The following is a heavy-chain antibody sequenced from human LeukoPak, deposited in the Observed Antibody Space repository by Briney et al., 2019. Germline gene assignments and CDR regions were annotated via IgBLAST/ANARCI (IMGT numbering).Heavy chain of an antibody. CDR3: ARGTTETGYLN. CDR2: IYYSGST. J-gene: IGHJ4*02. D-gene: IGHD3-9*01. V-gene: IGHV4-59*01. CDR1: GGSISSYY. Sequence: SDTLSLTCTVSGGSISSYYWSWIRQPPGKGLEWIGYIYYSGSTSYNPSLKSRVTISVDTSKNQFSLKLSSVTAADTAVYYCARGTTETGYLNWGQGTLVTVSS.